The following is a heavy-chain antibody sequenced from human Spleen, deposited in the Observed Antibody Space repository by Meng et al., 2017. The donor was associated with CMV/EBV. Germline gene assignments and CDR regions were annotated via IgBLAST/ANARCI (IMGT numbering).Heavy chain of an antibody. CDR1: GFTVSSNY. CDR3: ARDGEYCSGGSCYSAGMDV. V-gene: IGHV3-53*01. CDR2: IYSGGST. J-gene: IGHJ6*02. Sequence: GESLKISCAASGFTVSSNYMSWVRQAPGKGLEWVSVIYSGGSTYYADSVKGRFTISRDNSKNTLYLQMNSLRAEDTAVYYCARDGEYCSGGSCYSAGMDVWGQGTTVTVSS. D-gene: IGHD2-15*01.